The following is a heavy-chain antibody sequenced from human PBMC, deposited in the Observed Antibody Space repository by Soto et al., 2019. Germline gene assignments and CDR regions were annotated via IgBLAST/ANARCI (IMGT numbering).Heavy chain of an antibody. Sequence: SGPTLVNPTQTLTLTCTFSGFSLSTSGMCVSWIRQPPGKALEWLALIDWDDDKYYSTSLKTRLTISKDTSKNQVVLTMTNMDPVDTATYYCARMRYYDSSGYSQPLGHFDPWGQGTLVTVSS. J-gene: IGHJ5*02. CDR2: IDWDDDK. V-gene: IGHV2-70*01. D-gene: IGHD3-22*01. CDR1: GFSLSTSGMC. CDR3: ARMRYYDSSGYSQPLGHFDP.